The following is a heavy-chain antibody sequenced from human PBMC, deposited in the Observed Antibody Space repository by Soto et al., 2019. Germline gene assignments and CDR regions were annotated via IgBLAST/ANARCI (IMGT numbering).Heavy chain of an antibody. CDR3: ARVPGYCSGGSCSRFDP. J-gene: IGHJ5*02. CDR1: GGSISSYY. D-gene: IGHD2-15*01. Sequence: SETLSLTCTVSGGSISSYYWSWIRQPPGKGLEWIGYIYYSGSTNYNPSLKSRVTISVNTSKNQFSLKLSSVTAADTAVYYCARVPGYCSGGSCSRFDPWGQGTLVTVSS. V-gene: IGHV4-59*08. CDR2: IYYSGST.